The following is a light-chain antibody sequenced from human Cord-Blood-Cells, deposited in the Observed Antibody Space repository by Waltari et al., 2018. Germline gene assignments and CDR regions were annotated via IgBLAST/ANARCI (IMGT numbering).Light chain of an antibody. CDR2: DAS. Sequence: EIVLTQYPATLSLPPGERATLYCRASQSVSSYLAWYQQKPGQAPSLLIYDASNRATGIPARFSGSGSRTEFTLTISSLEPEDFAFYYCQQRSNWPLTFGGGTKVEIK. V-gene: IGKV3-11*01. CDR3: QQRSNWPLT. J-gene: IGKJ4*01. CDR1: QSVSSY.